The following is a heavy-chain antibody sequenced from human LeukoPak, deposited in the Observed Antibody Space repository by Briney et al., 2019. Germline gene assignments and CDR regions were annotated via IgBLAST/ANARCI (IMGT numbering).Heavy chain of an antibody. CDR2: ISGSGGST. Sequence: ETLSLSCAVYGGSFSGYYWSWVRQAPGKGLEWVSAISGSGGSTYYADSVKGRFTISRDNSKNTLYLQMNSLRAEDTAVYYCAKLARRLGSGIDYWGQGTLVTVSS. J-gene: IGHJ4*02. V-gene: IGHV3-23*01. CDR3: AKLARRLGSGIDY. CDR1: GGSFSGYY. D-gene: IGHD1-26*01.